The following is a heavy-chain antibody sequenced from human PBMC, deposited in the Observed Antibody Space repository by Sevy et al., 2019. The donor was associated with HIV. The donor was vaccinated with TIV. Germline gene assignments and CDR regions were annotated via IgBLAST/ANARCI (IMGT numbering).Heavy chain of an antibody. CDR3: ARIVLHNWTFDY. CDR1: GGSIGTYY. Sequence: SETLSLTCTVSGGSIGTYYWSWIRQPPGKGLEWIGYIYDSDSGTTKYNPSLKSRVTMSLDTSKNQFSLKLSSVTAADTAVYYCARIVLHNWTFDYWVQGTLVTVSS. D-gene: IGHD1-20*01. CDR2: IYDSDSGTT. J-gene: IGHJ4*02. V-gene: IGHV4-59*01.